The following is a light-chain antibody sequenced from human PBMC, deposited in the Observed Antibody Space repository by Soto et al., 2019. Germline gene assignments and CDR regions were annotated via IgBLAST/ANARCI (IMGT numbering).Light chain of an antibody. Sequence: EIALTQSPATLSVFPGERATLSCRASQNINRNLAWYQHQPGQPPRLLIYGASTRATGIPARFSGSGFGTEFTLTISSLQSEDFAVYYCQQYKNWPLFGQGTRLEIK. CDR2: GAS. V-gene: IGKV3-15*01. CDR3: QQYKNWPL. J-gene: IGKJ5*01. CDR1: QNINRN.